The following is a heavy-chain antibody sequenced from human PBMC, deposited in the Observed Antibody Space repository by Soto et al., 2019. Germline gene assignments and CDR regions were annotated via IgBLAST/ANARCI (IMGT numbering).Heavy chain of an antibody. D-gene: IGHD6-19*01. V-gene: IGHV4-34*01. J-gene: IGHJ5*02. CDR1: DGSCSDYY. Sequence: PSLTMPLTCAVYDGSCSDYYWSWIRKTQGKGLEWIGEINHSGSTNYNPSLKSRVTISVDTSKNQFSLKLSSVTAADTAVYYCAKEPSSGWDWAINWFDPWGQGTLVTVSS. CDR3: AKEPSSGWDWAINWFDP. CDR2: INHSGST.